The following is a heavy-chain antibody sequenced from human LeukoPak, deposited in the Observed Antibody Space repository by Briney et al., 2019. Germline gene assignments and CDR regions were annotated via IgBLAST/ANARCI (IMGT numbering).Heavy chain of an antibody. Sequence: ASVKVSCKTSGYTFTDYFMHWVRQAPGQGLEWVGLIDPDSGDTSYAQNLHGRVTLTRDTSISTAYMELSRLRSDDTAVYYCVKDVFRAAPGDDFDCWGQGTLVTVSS. V-gene: IGHV1-2*02. J-gene: IGHJ4*02. D-gene: IGHD6-13*01. CDR3: VKDVFRAAPGDDFDC. CDR1: GYTFTDYF. CDR2: IDPDSGDT.